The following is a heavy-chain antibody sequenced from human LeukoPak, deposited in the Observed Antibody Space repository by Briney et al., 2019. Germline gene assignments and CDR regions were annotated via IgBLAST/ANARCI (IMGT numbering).Heavy chain of an antibody. Sequence: GASVKVSCKASGYTFTSYDINWVRQATGQGLEWMGWMNPNSGNTGYAQKFQGKVTMTRNTSISTAYMELSSLRSEDTAVYYCARGYGSGSLHYYYYYGMGVWGQGTTVTVSS. CDR3: ARGYGSGSLHYYYYYGMGV. V-gene: IGHV1-8*01. J-gene: IGHJ6*02. CDR1: GYTFTSYD. D-gene: IGHD3-10*01. CDR2: MNPNSGNT.